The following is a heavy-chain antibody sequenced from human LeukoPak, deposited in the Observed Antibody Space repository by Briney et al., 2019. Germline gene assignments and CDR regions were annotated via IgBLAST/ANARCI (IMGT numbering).Heavy chain of an antibody. J-gene: IGHJ4*02. V-gene: IGHV4-4*02. CDR3: ARGLRYYASGSYEY. CDR2: IYHSGST. CDR1: GGSISSSNW. D-gene: IGHD3-10*01. Sequence: PSGTLSLTCAVSGGSISSSNWWSWVRQPPGKGLEWIGEIYHSGSTNYNPSLRSRVIISVDKSKNQFSLKLTSVTAADTAVYYCARGLRYYASGSYEYWGQGTLVTVSS.